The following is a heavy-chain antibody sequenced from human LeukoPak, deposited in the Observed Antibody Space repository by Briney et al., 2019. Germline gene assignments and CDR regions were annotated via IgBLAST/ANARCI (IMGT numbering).Heavy chain of an antibody. CDR3: AKDREGTTFDN. J-gene: IGHJ4*02. CDR1: GFAFSTYA. CDR2: LSGSGAGT. Sequence: GGSLRLSCAASGFAFSTYAMSWVRQAPGKGLEWVSALSGSGAGTYYADSVKGRFTISRDNSKNTVYLQMNSLRAEDTAVYYCAKDREGTTFDNWGQGTLVTVSS. D-gene: IGHD1-7*01. V-gene: IGHV3-23*01.